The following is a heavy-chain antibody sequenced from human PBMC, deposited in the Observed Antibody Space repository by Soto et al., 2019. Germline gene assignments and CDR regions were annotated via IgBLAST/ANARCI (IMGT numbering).Heavy chain of an antibody. CDR3: ARVGFGSKGWGGDFDC. CDR2: ISISSTK. Sequence: VQLVESGGGLVQPGGSLGLSCAASGFTFSNYNMNWVRQAPGKGLEWLSYISISSTKYYADSVKGRFTISRDNAKNSQYQPMNSGRDEDTAVYYGARVGFGSKGWGGDFDCWGHRTLVTVSS. D-gene: IGHD6-19*01. V-gene: IGHV3-48*02. J-gene: IGHJ4*01. CDR1: GFTFSNYN.